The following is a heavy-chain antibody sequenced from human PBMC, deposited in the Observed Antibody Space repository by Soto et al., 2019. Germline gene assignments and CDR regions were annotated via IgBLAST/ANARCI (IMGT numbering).Heavy chain of an antibody. V-gene: IGHV4-31*03. CDR3: AREKSGGGPVIRNWFDP. J-gene: IGHJ5*02. CDR1: GGSISSGGYY. Sequence: SSETLSLTCTVSGGSISSGGYYWSWIRQHPGKGLEWIGYIYYSGSTYYNPSLKSRVTISVDTSKNQFSLKLSSVTAADTAVYYCAREKSGGGPVIRNWFDPWGQGTLVTVSS. D-gene: IGHD2-15*01. CDR2: IYYSGST.